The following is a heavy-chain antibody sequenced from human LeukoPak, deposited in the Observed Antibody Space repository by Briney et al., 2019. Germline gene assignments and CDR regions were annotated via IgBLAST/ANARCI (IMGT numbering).Heavy chain of an antibody. CDR1: GFTFSSYG. CDR2: IWYDGSNK. V-gene: IGHV3-33*01. D-gene: IGHD6-19*01. Sequence: GWSLRLSCAASGFTFSSYGMHWVRQAPGKGLEWVAVIWYDGSNKYYADSVKGRFTISRDNSKNTLYLQMNSLRAEDTAVYYCARDGIAVAGTSGDYFDYWGQGTLVTVSS. J-gene: IGHJ4*02. CDR3: ARDGIAVAGTSGDYFDY.